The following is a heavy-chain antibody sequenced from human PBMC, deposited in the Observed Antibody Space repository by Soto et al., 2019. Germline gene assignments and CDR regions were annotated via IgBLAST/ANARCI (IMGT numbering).Heavy chain of an antibody. J-gene: IGHJ4*02. CDR1: GFTFDDYA. V-gene: IGHV3-9*01. Sequence: EVQLVESGGGLVQPGRSLRLSCAASGFTFDDYAMHWVRQAPGKGLEWVSGISWNSGSIGYADSVKGRFTISRDNAKNSLYLQMNSLRAEDTALEYGSKGGQLLTEGGGYWGQGTLVTVSS. CDR3: SKGGQLLTEGGGY. D-gene: IGHD2-2*01. CDR2: ISWNSGSI.